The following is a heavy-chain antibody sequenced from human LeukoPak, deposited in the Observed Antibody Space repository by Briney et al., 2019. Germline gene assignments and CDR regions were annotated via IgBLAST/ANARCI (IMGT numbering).Heavy chain of an antibody. D-gene: IGHD6-13*01. CDR1: GYGFTRYF. CDR2: INPDSGGT. CDR3: VRDLFFAAAEREGDDY. V-gene: IGHV1-2*02. J-gene: IGHJ4*02. Sequence: APVKASCEPSGYGFTRYFMHWLRQAPGQGLEWMGWINPDSGGTNYAQKFRGRVTLTRDTSIYTAYMELSRLRSDDTAVYYCVRDLFFAAAEREGDDYWGQGTLVTVSS.